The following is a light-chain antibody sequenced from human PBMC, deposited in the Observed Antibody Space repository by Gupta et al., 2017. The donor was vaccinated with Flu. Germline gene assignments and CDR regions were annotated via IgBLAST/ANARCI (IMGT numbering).Light chain of an antibody. CDR1: KLGDVY. CDR3: QAWDSGTCG. CDR2: QDT. V-gene: IGLV3-1*01. Sequence: SPGHTASITCSGDKLGDVYVSWYQQKPGQSPVLVIYQDTQRPSGIPERFSGSNSGNTATLTITGTQAMDEADYYCQAWDSGTCGFGGGTKLTVL. J-gene: IGLJ2*01.